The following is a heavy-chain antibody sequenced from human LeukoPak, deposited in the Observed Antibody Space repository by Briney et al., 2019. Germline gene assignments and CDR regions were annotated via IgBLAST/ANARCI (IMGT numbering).Heavy chain of an antibody. V-gene: IGHV1-58*02. CDR2: IVVGSGNT. D-gene: IGHD4-17*01. Sequence: ASVKVSCKASGFTFTSSAMQWVRQARGQRLEWIGWIVVGSGNTNYAQKFQERVTITRDMSTSTAYMELSSLRSEDTAVYYCAAGTTTVTNYYYGMDVWGQGTTVTVSS. CDR3: AAGTTTVTNYYYGMDV. J-gene: IGHJ6*02. CDR1: GFTFTSSA.